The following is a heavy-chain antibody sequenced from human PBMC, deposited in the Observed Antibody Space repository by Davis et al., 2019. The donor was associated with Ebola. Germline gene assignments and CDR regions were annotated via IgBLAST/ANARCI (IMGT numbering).Heavy chain of an antibody. Sequence: SETLSLTCTVSAGSFNSYYWNWIRQPPGKGLEWIGYVYHSGSTNYNPSLKGRVTISLDTSKNQFSLKLSSVTAADTAVYFCARLLIAAGGDWFDPWGQGTLVTVSS. CDR1: AGSFNSYY. CDR2: VYHSGST. J-gene: IGHJ5*02. D-gene: IGHD6-13*01. V-gene: IGHV4-59*01. CDR3: ARLLIAAGGDWFDP.